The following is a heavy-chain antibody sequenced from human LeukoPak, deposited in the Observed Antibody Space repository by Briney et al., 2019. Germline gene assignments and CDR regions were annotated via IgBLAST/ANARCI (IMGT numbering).Heavy chain of an antibody. D-gene: IGHD3-16*01. CDR3: ARGLGYYFDY. CDR2: INHSGST. Sequence: SETLSLTCAVYGGSFSGYYWSWIRQPPGKGLGWIGEINHSGSTNYNPSLKSRVTISVDTSKNQFSLKLSSVTAADTAVYYCARGLGYYFDYWGQGTLVTVSS. CDR1: GGSFSGYY. J-gene: IGHJ4*02. V-gene: IGHV4-34*01.